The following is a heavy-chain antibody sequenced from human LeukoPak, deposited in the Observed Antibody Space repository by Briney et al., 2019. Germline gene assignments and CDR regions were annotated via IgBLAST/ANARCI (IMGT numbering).Heavy chain of an antibody. J-gene: IGHJ4*02. CDR3: ARAYPPLRTAAAGDQ. D-gene: IGHD6-13*01. Sequence: GGSLRLSCTASGFTFSDCDMSWVRQAPGEGVEWVSSISYRSSAIYYADSVKGRFTISRDNAKNSLYLQMDSLRAGDTAVYYCARAYPPLRTAAAGDQWGQGTLVTVSS. CDR2: ISYRSSAI. CDR1: GFTFSDCD. V-gene: IGHV3-21*01.